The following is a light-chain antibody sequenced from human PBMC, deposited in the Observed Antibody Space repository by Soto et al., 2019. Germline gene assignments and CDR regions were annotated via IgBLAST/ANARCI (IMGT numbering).Light chain of an antibody. CDR1: QSVLDNSNNKNY. CDR2: WAS. V-gene: IGKV4-1*01. J-gene: IGKJ4*01. Sequence: DIVMTQSPDSLALSLGERATIKCKSSQSVLDNSNNKNYFAWYQQTPGQPPKLLISWASTRDSGVPDRFSGSGSGTDFTLTISSLQTEDVALYYCQQYYRGPHTFGGGTRVEI. CDR3: QQYYRGPHT.